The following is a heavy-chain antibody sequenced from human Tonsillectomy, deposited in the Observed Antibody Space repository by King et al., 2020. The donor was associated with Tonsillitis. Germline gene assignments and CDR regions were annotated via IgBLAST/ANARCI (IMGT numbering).Heavy chain of an antibody. CDR3: AMYSSSRDHFDY. CDR1: GFTFSSYG. V-gene: IGHV3-30*03. CDR2: ISYDGSIK. Sequence: QLVQSGGGVVQPGRSLRLSCAASGFTFSSYGMHWVRQAPGKGLGGVAVISYDGSIKYYADSVKGRFTISRDNSKNTLYLQMNTPRAEDTAVYYCAMYSSSRDHFDYWGQGTLVTVSS. D-gene: IGHD6-13*01. J-gene: IGHJ4*02.